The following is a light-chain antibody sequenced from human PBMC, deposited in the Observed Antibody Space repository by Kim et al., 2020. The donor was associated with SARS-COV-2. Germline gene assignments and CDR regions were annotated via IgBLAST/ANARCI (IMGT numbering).Light chain of an antibody. J-gene: IGKJ2*01. V-gene: IGKV3-20*01. CDR2: GAS. CDR1: QSISSEF. Sequence: EIVLTQSPGTLSLSPGERATLSCRASQSISSEFLAWYQQISGQPPRLLIFGASNRAAGIPDRFSGGGSGTDFTLTITRLEPADSAVYYCQQYTTSPPAYTFGQGTQLEI. CDR3: QQYTTSPPAYT.